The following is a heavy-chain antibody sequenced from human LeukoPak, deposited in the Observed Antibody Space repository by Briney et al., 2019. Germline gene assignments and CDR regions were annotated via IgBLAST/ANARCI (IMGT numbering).Heavy chain of an antibody. CDR3: TRYNNDHFDY. CDR1: GFTFGGYG. Sequence: GGSLRLSCAGSGFTFGGYGMHWFRQTPGKGLEWVAVIADDGSRAFYADSVKGRFTISRDNSKNTMSVQMDDLRAEDTTVYYCTRYNNDHFDYWGQGTLVTVSS. J-gene: IGHJ4*02. D-gene: IGHD1-14*01. CDR2: IADDGSRA. V-gene: IGHV3-33*01.